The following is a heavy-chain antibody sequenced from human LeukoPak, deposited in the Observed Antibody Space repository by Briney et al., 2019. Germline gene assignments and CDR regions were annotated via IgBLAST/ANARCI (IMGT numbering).Heavy chain of an antibody. CDR2: IGGRVGST. D-gene: IGHD3-16*02. CDR1: GFTFSSYG. V-gene: IGHV3-23*01. CDR3: AKGPAPRLGEFSYHALVDY. Sequence: GGSLRLSCAASGFTFSSYGMSWVRQAPGKGLEWVSAIGGRVGSTYYADSVKGRFTISRDNSKNTLYVQMNSLRAEDTAVYYCAKGPAPRLGEFSYHALVDYWGQGTLVTVSS. J-gene: IGHJ4*02.